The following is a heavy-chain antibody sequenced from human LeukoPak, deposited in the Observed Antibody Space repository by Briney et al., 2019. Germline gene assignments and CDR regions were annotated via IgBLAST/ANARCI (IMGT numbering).Heavy chain of an antibody. CDR3: ARDPIGYSYGLFD. D-gene: IGHD5-18*01. Sequence: PGGSLRLSCAASGFTFSSYGMPWVRQAPGKGLEWVAVIWYDGSNKYYADSVKGRFTISRDNSKNTLYLQMNSLRAEDTAVYYCARDPIGYSYGLFDWGQGTLVTVSS. V-gene: IGHV3-33*01. J-gene: IGHJ4*02. CDR1: GFTFSSYG. CDR2: IWYDGSNK.